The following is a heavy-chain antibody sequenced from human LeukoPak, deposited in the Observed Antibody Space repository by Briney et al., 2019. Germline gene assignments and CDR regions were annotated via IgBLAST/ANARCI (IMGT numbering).Heavy chain of an antibody. CDR1: GGTFSSYA. J-gene: IGHJ4*02. Sequence: SVKVSCKASGGTFSSYAISWVRQAPGQGLEWMGRIIPILGIANYAQKSQGRVTITADKSTSTAYMELSSLRSEDTAVYYCARDLIAVALFDYWGQGTLVTVSS. CDR3: ARDLIAVALFDY. D-gene: IGHD6-19*01. V-gene: IGHV1-69*04. CDR2: IIPILGIA.